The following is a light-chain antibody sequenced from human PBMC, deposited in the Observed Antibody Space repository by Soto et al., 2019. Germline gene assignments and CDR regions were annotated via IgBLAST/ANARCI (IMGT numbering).Light chain of an antibody. CDR2: GAS. CDR1: QSVRSN. V-gene: IGKV3-15*01. J-gene: IGKJ4*01. Sequence: EIVMTQSPGTLSVSPGERVTLSCRASQSVRSNLAWYQQKPGQAPRLLIYGASTRVTGIPARFSGSGSGTEFTLTIGSLQSKDFAVYSCQHYNTWPRSFGGGTKVEI. CDR3: QHYNTWPRS.